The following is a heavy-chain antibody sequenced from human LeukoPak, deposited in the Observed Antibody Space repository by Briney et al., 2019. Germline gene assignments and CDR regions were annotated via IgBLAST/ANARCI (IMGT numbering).Heavy chain of an antibody. Sequence: ASVKVSCKVSGYTLTELPMHWVRQAPGKGLEWMGGFDPEDGETIYAQKFQGRVTMTEDTSTDTAYMELSSLRSEDTAVYYCATYYYGSGSLDYWGQGTLVTVS. J-gene: IGHJ4*02. D-gene: IGHD3-10*01. CDR1: GYTLTELP. CDR3: ATYYYGSGSLDY. V-gene: IGHV1-24*01. CDR2: FDPEDGET.